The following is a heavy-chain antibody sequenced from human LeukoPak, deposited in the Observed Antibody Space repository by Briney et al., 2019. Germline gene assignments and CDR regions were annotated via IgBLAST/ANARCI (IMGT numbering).Heavy chain of an antibody. D-gene: IGHD4-23*01. CDR2: IYHSGST. J-gene: IGHJ4*02. CDR3: ARELASYGGFDY. V-gene: IGHV4-30-2*01. CDR1: GGALSRGGYY. Sequence: TPAPPRPVSGGALSRGGYYWSWIRQPPGEGLGGIGYIYHSGSTYYNPSLKSRVTISVDRSKNQFSLKLSSVTAADTAVYYCARELASYGGFDYWGQGTLVTVSS.